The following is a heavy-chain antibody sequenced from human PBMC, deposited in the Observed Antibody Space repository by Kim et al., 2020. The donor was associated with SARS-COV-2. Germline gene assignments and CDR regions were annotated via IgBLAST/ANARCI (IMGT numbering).Heavy chain of an antibody. J-gene: IGHJ3*02. CDR1: GFTFSSYG. V-gene: IGHV3-33*05. CDR3: ARVRGGIAVAGYDAFDI. CDR2: ISYDGSNK. D-gene: IGHD6-19*01. Sequence: GGSLRLSCAASGFTFSSYGMHWVRQAPGKGLEWVAVISYDGSNKYYADSVKGRFTISRDNSKNTLYLQMNSLRAEDTAVYYCARVRGGIAVAGYDAFDIWGQGTMVTVSS.